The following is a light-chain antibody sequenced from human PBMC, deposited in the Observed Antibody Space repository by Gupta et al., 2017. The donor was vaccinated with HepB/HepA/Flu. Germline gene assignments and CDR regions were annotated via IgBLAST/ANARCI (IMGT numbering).Light chain of an antibody. Sequence: DIQMTQSPSSLSASVGDRVTITCRASQRISSYLDWYQQKPGKVPKLLIYAASRVKSGVPSRFSGSGSGTDFTLTISSLQPEDFANYYCQQSYSTPRTFGQGTKVEIK. V-gene: IGKV1-39*01. CDR3: QQSYSTPRT. J-gene: IGKJ1*01. CDR2: AAS. CDR1: QRISSY.